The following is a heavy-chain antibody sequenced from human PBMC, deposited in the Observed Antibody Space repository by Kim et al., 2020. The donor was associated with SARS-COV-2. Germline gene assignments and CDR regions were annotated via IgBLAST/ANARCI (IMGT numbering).Heavy chain of an antibody. CDR1: GGSISSSNW. CDR3: ARGGSGDDILTGYFLTNWFDP. Sequence: SETLSLTCAVSGGSISSSNWWSWVRQPPGKVLEWIVEIDHSGSTNYNPSLKSRVTISVDKSKNQFSLKLSSVTAADTAVYYCARGGSGDDILTGYFLTNWFDPWGQGTLVTVSS. J-gene: IGHJ5*02. V-gene: IGHV4-4*02. CDR2: IDHSGST. D-gene: IGHD3-9*01.